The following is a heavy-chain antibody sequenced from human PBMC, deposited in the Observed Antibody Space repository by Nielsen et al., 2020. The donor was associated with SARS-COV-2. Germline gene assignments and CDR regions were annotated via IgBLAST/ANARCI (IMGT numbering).Heavy chain of an antibody. Sequence: GSLRLSCAVYGGSFSGYYWSWIRQPPGKGLEWIGEINHSGSTNYNPSLKSRVTISVDTSKNQFSLKLSSVTAADTAVYYCARLRELRSSGWNIGFDYWGQGTLVTVSS. CDR1: GGSFSGYY. D-gene: IGHD6-19*01. V-gene: IGHV4-34*01. CDR2: INHSGST. J-gene: IGHJ4*02. CDR3: ARLRELRSSGWNIGFDY.